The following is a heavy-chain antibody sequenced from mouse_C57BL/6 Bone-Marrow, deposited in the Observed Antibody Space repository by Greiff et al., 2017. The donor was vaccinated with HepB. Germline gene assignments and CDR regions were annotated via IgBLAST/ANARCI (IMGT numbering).Heavy chain of an antibody. CDR1: GFTFSDYY. CDR3: ARAFYYYGSSPWYFDV. V-gene: IGHV5-12*01. CDR2: ISNGGGST. J-gene: IGHJ1*03. D-gene: IGHD1-1*01. Sequence: EVMLVESGGGLVQPGGSLKLSCAASGFTFSDYYMYWVRQTPEKRLEWVAYISNGGGSTYYPDNVKGRFTISRDNAKNTLYLQMSRLKSEDTAMYYCARAFYYYGSSPWYFDVWGTGTTVTVSS.